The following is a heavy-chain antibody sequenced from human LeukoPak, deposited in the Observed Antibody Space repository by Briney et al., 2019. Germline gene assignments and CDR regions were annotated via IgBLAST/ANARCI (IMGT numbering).Heavy chain of an antibody. CDR2: ISKDART. CDR3: VKERPNAVPGMDF. CDR1: EITLGSYV. J-gene: IGHJ6*02. Sequence: GGSLRLSCAASEITLGSYVMSWVRQAPGKGLEWVSTISKDARTYYADSVTGRFTISRDKSKNKVDLLMNNLRAEDTTVYYCVKERPNAVPGMDFWGLGTSVTVSS. V-gene: IGHV3-23*01.